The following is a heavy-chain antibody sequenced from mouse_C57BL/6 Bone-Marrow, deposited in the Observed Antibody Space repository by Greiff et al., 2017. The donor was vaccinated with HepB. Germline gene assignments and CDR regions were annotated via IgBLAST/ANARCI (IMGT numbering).Heavy chain of an antibody. CDR1: GFSLTSYG. V-gene: IGHV2-5*01. D-gene: IGHD1-1*01. CDR2: IWRGGST. CDR3: AKNPYYYGSSYWYFDV. Sequence: VQVVESGPGLVQPSQSLSITCTVSGFSLTSYGVHWVRQSPGKGLEWLGVIWRGGSTDYNAAFMSRLSITKDNSKSQVFFKMNSLKADDTAIYYCAKNPYYYGSSYWYFDVWGTGTTVTVSS. J-gene: IGHJ1*03.